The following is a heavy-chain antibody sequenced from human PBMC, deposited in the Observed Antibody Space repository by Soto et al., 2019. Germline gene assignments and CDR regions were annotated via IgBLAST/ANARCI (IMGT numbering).Heavy chain of an antibody. Sequence: QVQLVQSGAEVKKPGSSVKVSCKASGGAFSSYAISWVRQAPGQGLEWMGGIIPIFGTANYAQKFQGRVTITADKSTSTAYMELSSLRSEDTAVYYCARVDRDGYNNDYFDYWGQGTLVTVSS. CDR1: GGAFSSYA. V-gene: IGHV1-69*06. J-gene: IGHJ4*02. CDR2: IIPIFGTA. CDR3: ARVDRDGYNNDYFDY. D-gene: IGHD4-4*01.